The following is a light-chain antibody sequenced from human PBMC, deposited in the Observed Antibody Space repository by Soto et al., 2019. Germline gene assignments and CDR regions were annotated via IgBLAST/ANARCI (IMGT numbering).Light chain of an antibody. CDR3: SSYTSSTYYV. CDR1: SSDVGRYNF. J-gene: IGLJ1*01. Sequence: QSVLTQPPSASGSPGQSVTLSCTGTSSDVGRYNFVSWYQQHPGKAPKLMIYDVSNRPSGVSNRFSGSKSGNTASLTISGLQAEDEADYYCSSYTSSTYYVFGTGTKVTVL. V-gene: IGLV2-14*03. CDR2: DVS.